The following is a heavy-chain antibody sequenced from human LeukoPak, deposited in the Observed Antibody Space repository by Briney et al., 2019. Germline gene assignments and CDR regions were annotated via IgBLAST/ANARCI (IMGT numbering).Heavy chain of an antibody. CDR3: ASSGSYRFDY. J-gene: IGHJ4*02. CDR1: GFTFSGHA. V-gene: IGHV3-23*01. Sequence: GGSLRLSCAASGFTFSGHAMNWVRQAPGKGLEWVSGISGGGGSVYYADSVKGRFTISRDNAKNSLYLQMNSLRDEDTAVYYCASSGSYRFDYWGQGTLVTVSS. CDR2: ISGGGGSV. D-gene: IGHD1-26*01.